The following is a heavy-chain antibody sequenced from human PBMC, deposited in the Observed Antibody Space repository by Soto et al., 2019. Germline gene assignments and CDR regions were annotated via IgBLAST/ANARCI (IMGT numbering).Heavy chain of an antibody. CDR2: VSYEGANT. CDR3: ARVTPGNNVYYFSGLDV. Sequence: QVHLVESGGGVVQPGGSLRLSCVASGFTFGTYGIHWVRQAPGKGLQWVALVSYEGANTYYAASVKGRFTISRDNSKSTLYLQMDSLRPEDTGVYYCARVTPGNNVYYFSGLDVWGQGTSVTVSS. J-gene: IGHJ6*02. CDR1: GFTFGTYG. V-gene: IGHV3-30-3*01. D-gene: IGHD1-1*01.